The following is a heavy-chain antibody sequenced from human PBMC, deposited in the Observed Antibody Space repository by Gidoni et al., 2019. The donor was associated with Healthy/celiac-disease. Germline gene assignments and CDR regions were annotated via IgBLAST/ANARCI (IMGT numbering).Heavy chain of an antibody. CDR3: ARDPTLSLLWFGELLSDHYPYDYYGMDV. V-gene: IGHV1-69*06. J-gene: IGHJ6*02. CDR2: IVPICGTA. CDR1: GGTFSSYA. Sequence: QVQLVQSGAEVKKPGSSVKVSCKASGGTFSSYAISRVRQSPGQGPEWMGGIVPICGTANYAQKCQGRVTITADKSASTAYMELSSLRSEDTAVYYCARDPTLSLLWFGELLSDHYPYDYYGMDVWGQGTTVTVSS. D-gene: IGHD3-10*01.